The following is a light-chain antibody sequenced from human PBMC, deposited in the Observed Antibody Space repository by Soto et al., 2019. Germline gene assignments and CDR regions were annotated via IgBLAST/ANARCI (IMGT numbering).Light chain of an antibody. Sequence: EIVLTQSPATLSLSPGERATLSCRASQSVSSYLAWYQQKPGQAPRLLIYDASNRATGIPARFSGSGSGTAFTLTISSLEPEDFAVYYCQQRSNWPLNFGGGTKVDIK. CDR1: QSVSSY. CDR2: DAS. J-gene: IGKJ4*01. CDR3: QQRSNWPLN. V-gene: IGKV3-11*01.